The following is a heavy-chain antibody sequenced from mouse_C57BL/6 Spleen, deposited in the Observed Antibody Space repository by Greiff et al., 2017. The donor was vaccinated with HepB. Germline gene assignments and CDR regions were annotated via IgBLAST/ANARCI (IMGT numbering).Heavy chain of an antibody. J-gene: IGHJ2*01. CDR1: GFSLTSYA. Sequence: VKLVESGPGLVAPSQSLSITCTVSGFSLTSYAISWVRQPPGKGLEWLGVIWTGGGTNYNSALNSRLSISKDNSKSQVFLKMNSLQTDDTARYYCARGFGDYYGSSYYFDYWGQGTTLTVSS. D-gene: IGHD1-1*01. CDR3: ARGFGDYYGSSYYFDY. CDR2: IWTGGGT. V-gene: IGHV2-9-1*01.